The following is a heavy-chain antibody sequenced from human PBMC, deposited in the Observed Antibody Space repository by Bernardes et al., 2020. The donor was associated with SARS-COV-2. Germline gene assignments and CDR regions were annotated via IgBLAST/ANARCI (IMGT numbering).Heavy chain of an antibody. CDR3: ARDFDGY. CDR1: GFTFTTYS. CDR2: INQDASEK. D-gene: IGHD2-8*01. Sequence: GGSLRLSCATSGFTFTTYSMTWVHQAPGKGLEWVATINQDASEKNYVDSVKGRFTISRDNAKNSLSLQMNSLRAEDTAVYYCARDFDGYWGQGTLVTVSS. J-gene: IGHJ4*02. V-gene: IGHV3-7*01.